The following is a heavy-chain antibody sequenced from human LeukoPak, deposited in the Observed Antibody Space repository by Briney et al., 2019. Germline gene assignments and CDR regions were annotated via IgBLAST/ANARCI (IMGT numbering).Heavy chain of an antibody. J-gene: IGHJ5*02. CDR1: GFTFSSYW. Sequence: GGSLRLSCSASGFTFSSYWMSWVRQAPGKGLEWVANIKQDGSEKYYADSVKGRFTISRDNSKNTLYLQMNSLRAEDTAVYYCAKDRGSGSYDNWFDPWGQGTPVTVSS. CDR2: IKQDGSEK. D-gene: IGHD3-10*01. V-gene: IGHV3-7*01. CDR3: AKDRGSGSYDNWFDP.